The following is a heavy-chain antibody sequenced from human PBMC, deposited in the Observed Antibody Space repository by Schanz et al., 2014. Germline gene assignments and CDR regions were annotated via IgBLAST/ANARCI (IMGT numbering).Heavy chain of an antibody. Sequence: QVQLVQSGSELTRPGASVKVSCKASGYNFTTYTMNWVRQAPGQGLEWMGWINTNTGNPTYAQGFTGRFVFSLDTSVSTAYLQIIGLQAEDSAVFYVPPGRGGNTGYEAADSWGQGTRVTVSS. CDR3: PPGRGGNTGYEAADS. D-gene: IGHD5-12*01. CDR1: GYNFTTYT. V-gene: IGHV7-4-1*02. J-gene: IGHJ4*02. CDR2: INTNTGNP.